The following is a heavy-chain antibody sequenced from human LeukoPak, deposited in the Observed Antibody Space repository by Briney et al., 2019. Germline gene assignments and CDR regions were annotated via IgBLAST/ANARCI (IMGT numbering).Heavy chain of an antibody. CDR2: ISGSGGST. J-gene: IGHJ3*02. V-gene: IGHV3-23*01. D-gene: IGHD3-3*01. CDR3: AKPVTIFGVVIIGDAFDI. CDR1: GFTFSSYA. Sequence: GGSLRLSCAASGFTFSSYAMSRVRQAPGKGLEWVSAISGSGGSTYYADSVKGRYTISRDNSKNTLYLQMNSLRAEDTAVYYCAKPVTIFGVVIIGDAFDIWGQGTMVTVSS.